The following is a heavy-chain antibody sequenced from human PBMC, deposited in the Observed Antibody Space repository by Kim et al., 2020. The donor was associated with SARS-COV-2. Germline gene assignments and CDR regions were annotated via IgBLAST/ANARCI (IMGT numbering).Heavy chain of an antibody. CDR2: IYPGDSDT. J-gene: IGHJ4*02. V-gene: IGHV5-51*01. Sequence: GESLKISCKGSGYSFTSYWIGWVRQMPGKGLEWMGIIYPGDSDTRYSPSFQGQVTISADKSISTAYLQWSSLKASDTAMYYCARAYCSGGSCYPGGFDYWGQGTLVTVSS. CDR3: ARAYCSGGSCYPGGFDY. D-gene: IGHD2-15*01. CDR1: GYSFTSYW.